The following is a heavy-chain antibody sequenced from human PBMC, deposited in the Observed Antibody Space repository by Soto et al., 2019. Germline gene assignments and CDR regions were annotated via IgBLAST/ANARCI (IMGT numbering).Heavy chain of an antibody. CDR1: GGSISSGDYY. Sequence: SETLSLTCTVSGGSISSGDYYWSWIRQPPGKGLEWIGYIYYSGSTYYNQSLKSRVTISVDTSKNQFSLKLSSVTAADTAVYYCARADFQWLHFDYWGQGTLVTVSS. D-gene: IGHD5-12*01. V-gene: IGHV4-30-4*01. J-gene: IGHJ4*02. CDR3: ARADFQWLHFDY. CDR2: IYYSGST.